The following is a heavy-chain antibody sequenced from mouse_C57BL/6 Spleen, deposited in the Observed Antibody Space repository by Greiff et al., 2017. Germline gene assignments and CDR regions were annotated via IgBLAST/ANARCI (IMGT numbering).Heavy chain of an antibody. D-gene: IGHD2-3*01. CDR2: ISDGGSYT. CDR3: ARGGRWLLLYYFDY. CDR1: GFTFSSYA. V-gene: IGHV5-4*01. Sequence: EVQLQESGGGLVKPGGSLKLSCAASGFTFSSYAMSWVRQTPEKRLEWVATISDGGSYTYYPDNVKGRFTISRDNAKNNLYLQMSHLKSEDTAMYYCARGGRWLLLYYFDYWGQGTTLTVSS. J-gene: IGHJ2*01.